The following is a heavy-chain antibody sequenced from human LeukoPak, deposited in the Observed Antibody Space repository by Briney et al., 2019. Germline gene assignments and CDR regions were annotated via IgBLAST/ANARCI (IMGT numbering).Heavy chain of an antibody. D-gene: IGHD3-22*01. CDR2: IYTSGST. Sequence: SETLSLTCTVSGGSISSYYWSWIRQPPGKGLEWIGYIYTSGSTNYNPSLRSRVTISVDTSKNQFSLKLSSVTAADTAVYYCARHRMYYDSSGYYWFDPWGQGTLVTVSS. CDR3: ARHRMYYDSSGYYWFDP. J-gene: IGHJ5*02. CDR1: GGSISSYY. V-gene: IGHV4-4*09.